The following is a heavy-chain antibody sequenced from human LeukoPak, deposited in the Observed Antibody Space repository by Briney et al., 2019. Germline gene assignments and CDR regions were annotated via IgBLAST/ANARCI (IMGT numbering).Heavy chain of an antibody. CDR2: NYPGESDT. CDR3: ARRVSSSGFDAFDV. J-gene: IGHJ3*01. Sequence: GESLEISCKGSGYSFATYWIGWVRQMPGKGLEWMGINYPGESDTTYSPSFQGQVTMSADKSISTAYLQWSSLKASDTAMYYCARRVSSSGFDAFDVWGQGTMVTVSS. CDR1: GYSFATYW. V-gene: IGHV5-51*01. D-gene: IGHD5-12*01.